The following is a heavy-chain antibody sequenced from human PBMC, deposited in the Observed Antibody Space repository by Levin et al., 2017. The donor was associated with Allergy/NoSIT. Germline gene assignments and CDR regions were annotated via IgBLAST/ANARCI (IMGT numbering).Heavy chain of an antibody. Sequence: GESLKISCAASGFTFSDYSMSWIRQAPGKGLEWVSYISSSGNTIYYADSVKGRFTISRDNAKKSLYLQMNSLRAEDTAVHYCAGSGYRYYFDYWGQGTLVTVSS. CDR1: GFTFSDYS. V-gene: IGHV3-11*01. CDR2: ISSSGNTI. CDR3: AGSGYRYYFDY. J-gene: IGHJ4*02. D-gene: IGHD3-22*01.